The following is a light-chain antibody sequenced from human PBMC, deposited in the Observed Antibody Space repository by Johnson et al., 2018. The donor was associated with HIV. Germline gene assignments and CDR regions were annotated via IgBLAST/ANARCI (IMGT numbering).Light chain of an antibody. CDR2: DNH. CDR3: GTWDSSLSAYV. V-gene: IGLV1-51*01. Sequence: QPVLTQPPSVSAAPGQKVTISCSGSSSNIENNYVSWYQQLPGTAPKLLIYDNHKRPSGIPDRFSGSTSGTSATLGITGLQTGDEADDYFGTWDSSLSAYVFGTGTKVTVL. J-gene: IGLJ1*01. CDR1: SSNIENNY.